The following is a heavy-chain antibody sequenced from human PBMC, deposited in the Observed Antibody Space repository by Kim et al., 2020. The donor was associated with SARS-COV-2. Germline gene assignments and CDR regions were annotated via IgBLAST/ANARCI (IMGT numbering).Heavy chain of an antibody. D-gene: IGHD3-10*01. J-gene: IGHJ4*02. CDR3: AKDRMWFGEFADYDY. V-gene: IGHV3-30*02. Sequence: DSVKGRFTISRDKSKNTLYLQMNSRRAEGTAVYYCAKDRMWFGEFADYDYWGQGTLVTVSS.